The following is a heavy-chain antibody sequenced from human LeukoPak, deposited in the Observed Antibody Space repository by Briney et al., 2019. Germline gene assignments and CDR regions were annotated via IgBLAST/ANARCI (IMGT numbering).Heavy chain of an antibody. CDR1: RFTFSNVW. CDR3: HRITGSSNWFDP. V-gene: IGHV3-15*01. CDR2: LKSKNDGGTT. D-gene: IGHD6-6*01. Sequence: PGGSLRLSCAASRFTFSNVWMSWVRQAPGKGLEWVGRLKSKNDGGTTDYGAPVKGRFTISRDDSRNTLYLHMNDLNTEDTAVYYCHRITGSSNWFDPWGQGTLVTVSS. J-gene: IGHJ5*02.